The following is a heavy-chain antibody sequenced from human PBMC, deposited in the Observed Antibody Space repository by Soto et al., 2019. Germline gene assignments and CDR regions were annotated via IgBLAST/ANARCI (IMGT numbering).Heavy chain of an antibody. J-gene: IGHJ4*02. Sequence: GGSLRLSCAASGFTFSNSETFWVRQAPGKGLEWVSKINYSGSNIYYSKSVKGRFTISRDNAKNSLSLQMNSLTDEDTAIYYCASEALCGADCYFFEYWGPGTLVTVYS. CDR2: INYSGSNI. CDR3: ASEALCGADCYFFEY. CDR1: GFTFSNSE. V-gene: IGHV3-48*03. D-gene: IGHD2-21*02.